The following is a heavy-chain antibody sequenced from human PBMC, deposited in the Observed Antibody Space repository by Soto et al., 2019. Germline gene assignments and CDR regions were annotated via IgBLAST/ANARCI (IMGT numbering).Heavy chain of an antibody. Sequence: DVQMLESGGGLVRPGGCLRLSCVASGFTFSNYAMSWVRQTPGKGLEWVATISGNGGATNYADSLKGRFTISRDNSKDTLFLDINTLRGDDTATYFCAKDPRRFHLGSGDGPYFFDYWGQGTLVTVSS. CDR1: GFTFSNYA. J-gene: IGHJ4*02. D-gene: IGHD3-10*01. CDR3: AKDPRRFHLGSGDGPYFFDY. V-gene: IGHV3-23*01. CDR2: ISGNGGAT.